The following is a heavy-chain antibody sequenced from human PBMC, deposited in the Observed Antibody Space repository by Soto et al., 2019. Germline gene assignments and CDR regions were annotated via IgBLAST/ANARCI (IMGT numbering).Heavy chain of an antibody. CDR2: ISSSSSTI. J-gene: IGHJ6*02. V-gene: IGHV3-48*02. CDR3: ARDGYYYGSGSYYNGGGRGRQYYYYYGMDV. CDR1: GFTFSSDS. D-gene: IGHD3-10*01. Sequence: LRLSCAASGFTFSSDSMNWVRQAPGNGLEWVSYISSSSSTIYYADSVKGRFTISRDNAKNSLYLQMNSLRDEDTAVYYCARDGYYYGSGSYYNGGGRGRQYYYYYGMDVWGQGTMVTVSS.